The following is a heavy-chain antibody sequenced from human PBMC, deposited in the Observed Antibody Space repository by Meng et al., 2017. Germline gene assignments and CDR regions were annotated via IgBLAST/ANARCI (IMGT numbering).Heavy chain of an antibody. V-gene: IGHV3-7*01. D-gene: IGHD2-2*01. CDR3: ARDEGYCSSTSCYRYYYYGMDV. CDR1: GFTFGDYA. J-gene: IGHJ6*02. CDR2: IKQDGSEK. Sequence: GESLEISCTASGFTFGDYAMSWFRQAPGKGLEWVANIKQDGSEKYYVDSVKGRFTISRDNAKNSLYLQMNSLRAEDTAVYYWARDEGYCSSTSCYRYYYYGMDVWGQGTTVTVSS.